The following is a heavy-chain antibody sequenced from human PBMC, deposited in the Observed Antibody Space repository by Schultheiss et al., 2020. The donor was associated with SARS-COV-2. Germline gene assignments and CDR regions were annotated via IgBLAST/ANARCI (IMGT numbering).Heavy chain of an antibody. V-gene: IGHV3-23*01. CDR1: GFTFSSYA. J-gene: IGHJ6*03. CDR3: ARAPTHYYYYMDV. CDR2: ISGSGATT. Sequence: GGSLRLSCAASGFTFSSYAMSWVRQPPGEGLEWVSGISGSGATTNYADSVKGRFSISRDNSKNTLYLQMNSLRAEDTAVYYCARAPTHYYYYMDVWGKGTTVTVSS.